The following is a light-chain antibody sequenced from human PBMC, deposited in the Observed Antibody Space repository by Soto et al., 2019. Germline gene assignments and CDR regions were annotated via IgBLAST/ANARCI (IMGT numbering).Light chain of an antibody. Sequence: QSVLTQPASVSGSPGQSITISCTGTSSDVGGYKYVSWYQHHPGKAPKLMIYEVSNRPSGVSNRFSGSKSGNTASLTISGLQAEDEADYYCSSYTHRNTLVFGGGTKLTVL. V-gene: IGLV2-14*01. CDR2: EVS. J-gene: IGLJ2*01. CDR3: SSYTHRNTLV. CDR1: SSDVGGYKY.